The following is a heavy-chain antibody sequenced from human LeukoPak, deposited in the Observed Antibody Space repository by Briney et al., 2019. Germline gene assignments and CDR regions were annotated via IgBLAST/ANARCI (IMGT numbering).Heavy chain of an antibody. J-gene: IGHJ1*01. CDR1: GFTFSRYG. CDR2: ISGSSNDK. CDR3: VRAEGSSGSSEYFQH. D-gene: IGHD5-12*01. V-gene: IGHV3-21*01. Sequence: GGSLRLSCLASGFTFSRYGMKWVRQAPGKGLEWVSSISGSSNDKHYIDSVKGRFTISRDNAKNSLFLQMNSLRAEDTAVYYCVRAEGSSGSSEYFQHWGQGTLVTVSS.